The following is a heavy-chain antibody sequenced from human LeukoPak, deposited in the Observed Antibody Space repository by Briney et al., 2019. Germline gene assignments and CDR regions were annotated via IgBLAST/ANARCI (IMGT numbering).Heavy chain of an antibody. V-gene: IGHV1-69*05. CDR1: GGTFSSYA. CDR3: TRGRGYSYGSDFDY. J-gene: IGHJ4*02. D-gene: IGHD5-18*01. CDR2: IIPIFGTA. Sequence: SVRVSCRASGGTFSSYAISWVRQAPGQGLEWMGGIIPIFGTANYAQKFQGRVTITTDESTSTAYMELSSLRSEDTAVYYCTRGRGYSYGSDFDYWGQGTLVTVSS.